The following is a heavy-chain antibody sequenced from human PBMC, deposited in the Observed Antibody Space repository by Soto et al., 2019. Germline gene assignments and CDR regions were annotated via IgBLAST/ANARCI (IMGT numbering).Heavy chain of an antibody. CDR1: GGSISSSSYY. D-gene: IGHD6-13*01. Sequence: QLQLQESGPGLVKPSETLSLTCTVSGGSISSSSYYWGWIRQPPGKGLEWIGSIYYSGSTYYNPSLKSRVTISVDTSKNQCSLKLSSVTAADTAVYYCARTSRVSNWFDPWGQGTLVTVSS. J-gene: IGHJ5*02. CDR2: IYYSGST. CDR3: ARTSRVSNWFDP. V-gene: IGHV4-39*01.